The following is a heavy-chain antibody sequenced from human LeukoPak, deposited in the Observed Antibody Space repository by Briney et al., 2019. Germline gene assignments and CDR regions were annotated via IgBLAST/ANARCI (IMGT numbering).Heavy chain of an antibody. V-gene: IGHV4-59*01. Sequence: SETLSLTCTVSGGSISGYYWSWIRQPPGEGLEWIGYIYYSGSTNYNPSLKSRVTISVDTSKNQFSLKLSSVTAADTAVCFCARDGGSGSYYRFDSWGQGTLVTVSS. D-gene: IGHD3-10*01. CDR1: GGSISGYY. CDR2: IYYSGST. CDR3: ARDGGSGSYYRFDS. J-gene: IGHJ4*02.